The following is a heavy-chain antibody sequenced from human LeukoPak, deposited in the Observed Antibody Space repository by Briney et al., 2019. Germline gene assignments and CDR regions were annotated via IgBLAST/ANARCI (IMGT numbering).Heavy chain of an antibody. CDR3: ARTISGSYPYYYYYMDV. D-gene: IGHD1-26*01. CDR1: GGSFSGYY. CDR2: INHSGST. Sequence: SETLSLTCAAYGGSFSGYYWSWIRQPPGKGLEWIGEINHSGSTNYNPSLKSRVTIPVDTSKNQFSLKLSSVTAADTAVYYCARTISGSYPYYYYYMDVWGKGTTVTVSS. V-gene: IGHV4-34*01. J-gene: IGHJ6*03.